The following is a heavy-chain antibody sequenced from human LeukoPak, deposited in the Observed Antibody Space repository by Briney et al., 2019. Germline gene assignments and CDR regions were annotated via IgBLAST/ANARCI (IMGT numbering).Heavy chain of an antibody. Sequence: PGGSLRLSCAVSGFSIRSSWMSWVRQTSGKGLEWVADMNEDGSVTWYADSVKGRFTVSRDNAKNSVDLQMSSLRVEDTAVYYCARDPAWGAIDYWGQGTLVTVSS. D-gene: IGHD7-27*01. CDR2: MNEDGSVT. CDR3: ARDPAWGAIDY. CDR1: GFSIRSSW. V-gene: IGHV3-7*01. J-gene: IGHJ4*02.